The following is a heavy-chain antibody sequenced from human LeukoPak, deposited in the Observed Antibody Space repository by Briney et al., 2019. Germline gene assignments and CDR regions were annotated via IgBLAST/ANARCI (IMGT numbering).Heavy chain of an antibody. CDR1: GYTFTDYY. Sequence: GASVKVSCKXSGYTFTDYYIHWVRQAPGQGLERMGRINPNTGGTNYAQRFQGRVSMTRDRSISTAYMDLNRLTSGDTAVYYCARDQGDGGNSFDPWGQGTLVTV. V-gene: IGHV1-2*06. CDR3: ARDQGDGGNSFDP. CDR2: INPNTGGT. D-gene: IGHD4-23*01. J-gene: IGHJ5*02.